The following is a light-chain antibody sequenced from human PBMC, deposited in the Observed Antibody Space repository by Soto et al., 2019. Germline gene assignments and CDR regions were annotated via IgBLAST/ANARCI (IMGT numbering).Light chain of an antibody. CDR2: VNT. Sequence: QSVLTQPPSVSGAPGQTITISCTGSSSNIGADFGVHWYQQLPGAAPKLVIFVNTNRPSGVPDRFSGSKSGTSATLGITGLQTGDEADYYCATWESSLNVGVFGGGTKLTVL. CDR3: ATWESSLNVGV. V-gene: IGLV1-40*01. CDR1: SSNIGADFG. J-gene: IGLJ3*02.